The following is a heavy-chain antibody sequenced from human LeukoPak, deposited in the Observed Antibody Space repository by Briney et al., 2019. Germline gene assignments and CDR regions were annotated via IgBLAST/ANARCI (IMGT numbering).Heavy chain of an antibody. CDR3: ARDSIQLWPNAIDF. CDR2: IKQDGIET. Sequence: GGSLRLSCAASGFNSGNYWMSWVRQAPGQRLEWLANIKQDGIETYYLDSVRGRFTISRDSARNSVYLQMNSLRAEDTAVYYCARDSIQLWPNAIDFWGQGTLVTVSS. J-gene: IGHJ4*02. D-gene: IGHD1-1*01. V-gene: IGHV3-7*01. CDR1: GFNSGNYW.